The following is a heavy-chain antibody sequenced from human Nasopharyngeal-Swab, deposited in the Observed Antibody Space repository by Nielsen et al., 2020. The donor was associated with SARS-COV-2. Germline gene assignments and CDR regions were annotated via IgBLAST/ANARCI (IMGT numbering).Heavy chain of an antibody. V-gene: IGHV3-30*18. Sequence: GGSLRLSCAAYGFTFSSYGMHWVRQAPGKGLEWVAVISYDGSNKYYADSVKGRFTISRDNSKNTLYLQMNSLRAEDTAVYYCAKDGGYWFDYWGQGTLVTVSS. CDR3: AKDGGYWFDY. CDR2: ISYDGSNK. D-gene: IGHD1-26*01. CDR1: GFTFSSYG. J-gene: IGHJ4*02.